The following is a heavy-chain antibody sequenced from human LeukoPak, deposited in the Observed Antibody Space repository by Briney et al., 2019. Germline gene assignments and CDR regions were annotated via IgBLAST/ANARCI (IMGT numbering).Heavy chain of an antibody. CDR3: ARYNWNDGRNFDY. D-gene: IGHD1-1*01. CDR2: ISSSSSYI. Sequence: RSGGSLRLSCAASGFTFSSYSMNWVRQAPGKGLEWVSSISSSSSYIYYADSVKGRFTISGDNAKNSLYLQMNSLRAEDTAVYYCARYNWNDGRNFDYWGQGTLVTVSS. V-gene: IGHV3-21*01. J-gene: IGHJ4*02. CDR1: GFTFSSYS.